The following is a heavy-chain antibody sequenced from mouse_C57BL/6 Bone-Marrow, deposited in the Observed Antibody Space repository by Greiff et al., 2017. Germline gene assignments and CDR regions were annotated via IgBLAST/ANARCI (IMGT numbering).Heavy chain of an antibody. Sequence: VQLQQSGPELVKPGASVKIPCKASGYTFTDYNMDWVKQSHGQSLEWIGDINPNNGGTIYNQKFKGKATLTVDKSSSTPYMELRSLTSEDTAVYSCASDQATLYSMDYWGQGTSVTVSS. V-gene: IGHV1-18*01. J-gene: IGHJ4*01. CDR2: INPNNGGT. CDR3: ASDQATLYSMDY. CDR1: GYTFTDYN. D-gene: IGHD3-2*02.